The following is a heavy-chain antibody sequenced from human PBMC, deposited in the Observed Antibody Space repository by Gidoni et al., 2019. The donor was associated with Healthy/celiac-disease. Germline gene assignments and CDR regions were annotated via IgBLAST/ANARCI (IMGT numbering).Heavy chain of an antibody. CDR3: AREGGYSTADWFDP. V-gene: IGHV3-11*05. J-gene: IGHJ5*02. Sequence: QVQLVESGGGLVKPGGSLRLACAASGFNFSDYYMSWIRQAPGKGLVLVAYLISSSGYTNYAASVKGLFTISRDNAKNSLYLQMNSLGAEDTAVYYCAREGGYSTADWFDPWGQGTLVTVSS. CDR2: LISSSGYT. D-gene: IGHD4-17*01. CDR1: GFNFSDYY.